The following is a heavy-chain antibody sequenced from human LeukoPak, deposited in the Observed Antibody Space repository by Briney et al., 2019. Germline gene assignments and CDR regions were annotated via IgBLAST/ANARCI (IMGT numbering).Heavy chain of an antibody. Sequence: GGSLRLSCAASGFTFSIYGMHWVRQAPGKGLEWVAVIWYDGSYRNYADSVKGRFTISRDNSKNTVYLQMDSLRAEDTAVYYCARDYDHYFDYWGQGTLVTVSS. V-gene: IGHV3-33*01. CDR3: ARDYDHYFDY. CDR1: GFTFSIYG. CDR2: IWYDGSYR. D-gene: IGHD5-12*01. J-gene: IGHJ4*02.